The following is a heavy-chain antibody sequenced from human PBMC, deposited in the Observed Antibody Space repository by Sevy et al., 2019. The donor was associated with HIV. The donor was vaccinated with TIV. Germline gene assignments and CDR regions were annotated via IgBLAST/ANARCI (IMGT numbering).Heavy chain of an antibody. CDR2: ISFDGSNK. V-gene: IGHV3-30-3*01. Sequence: GGSLRLSCAASGFTFSGYTLHWVRQAPGKGLEWVAVISFDGSNKYYVDSVKGRFTISRDNCKNTLYLQMNSLRPEDTAVYYCARGGWDILVVPAAFYIWGQGTMVTVSS. CDR3: ARGGWDILVVPAAFYI. J-gene: IGHJ3*02. CDR1: GFTFSGYT. D-gene: IGHD2-2*01.